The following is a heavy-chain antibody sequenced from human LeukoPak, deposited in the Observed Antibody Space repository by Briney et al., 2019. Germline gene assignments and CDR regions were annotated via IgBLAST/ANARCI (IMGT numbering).Heavy chain of an antibody. J-gene: IGHJ4*02. D-gene: IGHD2-2*01. CDR3: ARDLALGYCPSSSCSSPLFDY. CDR2: IHTTGGT. V-gene: IGHV4-4*07. CDR1: GGSISSYY. Sequence: SETLSLTCTVSGGSISSYYLSWIRQPAGKGLEWIGRIHTTGGTRYNPSLKSRITMSVDASKNQFSLKLSSVTAADTAMYYCARDLALGYCPSSSCSSPLFDYWGQGTLVTVSS.